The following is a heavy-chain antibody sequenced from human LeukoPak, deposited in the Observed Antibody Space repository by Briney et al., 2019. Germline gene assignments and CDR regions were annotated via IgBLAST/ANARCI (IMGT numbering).Heavy chain of an antibody. CDR2: ISAYNGNT. J-gene: IGHJ4*02. CDR1: GYTFTSYG. V-gene: IGHV1-18*01. Sequence: ASVEVSCKASGYTFTSYGISWVRQAPGQGLEWMGWISAYNGNTNYAQKLQGRVTMTTDTSTSTAYMELRSLRSDDTAVYYCARMPANYDFWSGSSFDYWGQGTLVTVSS. D-gene: IGHD3-3*01. CDR3: ARMPANYDFWSGSSFDY.